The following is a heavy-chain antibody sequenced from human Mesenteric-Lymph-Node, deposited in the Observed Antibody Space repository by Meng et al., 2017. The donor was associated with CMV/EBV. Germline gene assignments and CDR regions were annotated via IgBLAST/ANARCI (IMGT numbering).Heavy chain of an antibody. J-gene: IGHJ6*02. V-gene: IGHV4-59*01. D-gene: IGHD2-2*01. Sequence: GSLRLSCTVSGGSISSYYWSWIRQPPGKGLEWIGYIYYSGSTNYNPSLKSRVTISVDTSKNQFSLKLSSVTAADTAVYYCARGEPQGYCSSTSCYFGPYGMDVWGQGTTVTVSS. CDR3: ARGEPQGYCSSTSCYFGPYGMDV. CDR1: GGSISSYY. CDR2: IYYSGST.